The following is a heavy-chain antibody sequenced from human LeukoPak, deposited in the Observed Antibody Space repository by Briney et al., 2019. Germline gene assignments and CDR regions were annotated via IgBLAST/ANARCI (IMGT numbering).Heavy chain of an antibody. V-gene: IGHV3-30*02. J-gene: IGHJ6*03. CDR3: AKVARLGGNSFYYYMDV. CDR1: GFTFSSYG. D-gene: IGHD3-16*01. CDR2: IRYDGSKK. Sequence: TGGSLRLSCAASGFTFSSYGFHWVRQAPGKGLEWVSFIRYDGSKKFYTDSVKGRFNISRDNSKNTLYLQMNSLRVEDTTVYYCAKVARLGGNSFYYYMDVWGKGTTVTISS.